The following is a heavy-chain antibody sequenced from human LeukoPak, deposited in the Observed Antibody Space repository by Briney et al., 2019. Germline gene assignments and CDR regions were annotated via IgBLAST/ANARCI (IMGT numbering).Heavy chain of an antibody. Sequence: GRSLRLSCAASGFTFSGYGMHWVRQAPGKGLEWVAVISYDGNAKYYADSVKGRFTISRDNAKNTLYLQIDSFIVEHTAVYYCAKQTTMVRGVIDYWGQGSLVTVSS. V-gene: IGHV3-30*18. CDR2: ISYDGNAK. CDR1: GFTFSGYG. CDR3: AKQTTMVRGVIDY. J-gene: IGHJ4*02. D-gene: IGHD3-10*01.